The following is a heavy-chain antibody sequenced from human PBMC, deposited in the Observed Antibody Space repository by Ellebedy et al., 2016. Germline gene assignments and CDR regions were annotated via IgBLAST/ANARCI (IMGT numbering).Heavy chain of an antibody. V-gene: IGHV3-23*05. D-gene: IGHD6-19*01. CDR1: GFTFSGFA. Sequence: GESLKISCAASGFTFSGFAMSWVRQAPGKGLEWVSTIHSDGSPHYADSMRGRFTVSRDGSKDTLYLEMGSLRADDTAIYYCAKCRHSTGCLLDSWGRGTLVTVSS. J-gene: IGHJ4*02. CDR2: IHSDGSP. CDR3: AKCRHSTGCLLDS.